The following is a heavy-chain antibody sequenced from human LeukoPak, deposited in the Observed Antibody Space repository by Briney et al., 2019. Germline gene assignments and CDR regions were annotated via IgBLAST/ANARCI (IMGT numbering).Heavy chain of an antibody. CDR3: ARALPSPLYSGSYADAFDI. CDR1: GFTFSSYG. J-gene: IGHJ3*02. V-gene: IGHV3-21*01. CDR2: IGGSGTDI. Sequence: GGSLRLSCAASGFTFSSYGMNWVRQAPGKGLEWVSSIGGSGTDIYYADSVKGRFTISRDNAKNSLYLQMNSLRAEDTAVYYCARALPSPLYSGSYADAFDIWGQGTMVTVSS. D-gene: IGHD1-26*01.